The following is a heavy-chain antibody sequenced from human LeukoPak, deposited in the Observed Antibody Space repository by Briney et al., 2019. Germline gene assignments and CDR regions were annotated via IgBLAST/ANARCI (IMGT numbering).Heavy chain of an antibody. V-gene: IGHV1-18*01. J-gene: IGHJ5*02. CDR3: ARISVVRVHYDSSGYLFDP. CDR2: ISAYNGNT. Sequence: ASVKVSCKASGYTFTSYGISWVRQAPGQGLEWMGWISAYNGNTNYAQKLQGRVTMTTDTSTSTAYMELRSLRSDDTAVYYCARISVVRVHYDSSGYLFDPWVQGTLVTVSS. D-gene: IGHD3-22*01. CDR1: GYTFTSYG.